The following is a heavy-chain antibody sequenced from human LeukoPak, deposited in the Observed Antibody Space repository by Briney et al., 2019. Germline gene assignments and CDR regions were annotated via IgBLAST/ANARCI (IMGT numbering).Heavy chain of an antibody. J-gene: IGHJ4*02. CDR1: GFTFSSYS. D-gene: IGHD6-13*01. V-gene: IGHV3-48*01. CDR3: ARTTAAAGTS. CDR2: ISSSSSTI. Sequence: GGSLRLSCAASGFTFSSYSMNRVRNAPGMGRVWVSYISSSSSTIYYADSVKGRFTISRDNAKNSLYLQMNSLRAEDTAVYYCARTTAAAGTSWGQGTLVTVSS.